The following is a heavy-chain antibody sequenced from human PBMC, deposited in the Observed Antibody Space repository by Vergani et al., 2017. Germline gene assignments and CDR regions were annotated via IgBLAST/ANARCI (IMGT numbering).Heavy chain of an antibody. CDR1: GFTVS. D-gene: IGHD1-26*01. Sequence: EVQLVEPGGGLIQPGGSLRLSCAASGFTVSMSWVRQAPGKGLEWVSVIYSGGSTYYADSVKGRFTISRDNSKNTLYLQMNSLRAEDTAVYYCARDSGKSTNDYYYYYGMDVWGQGTTVTVSS. J-gene: IGHJ6*02. V-gene: IGHV3-53*01. CDR2: IYSGGST. CDR3: ARDSGKSTNDYYYYYGMDV.